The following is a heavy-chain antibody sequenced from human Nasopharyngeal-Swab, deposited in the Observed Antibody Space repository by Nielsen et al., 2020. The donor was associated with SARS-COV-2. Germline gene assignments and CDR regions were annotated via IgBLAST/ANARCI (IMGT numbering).Heavy chain of an antibody. V-gene: IGHV4-34*01. J-gene: IGHJ6*02. Sequence: GSLRLSCAVYGGSFSGYYWSWIRQPPGKGLEWIGEINHSGSTNYNPSLKSRVTISVDTSKNQFSLKLSSVTAADTAVYYCARGNSSSWYYYYYGMDVWGQGTTVTVSS. CDR3: ARGNSSSWYYYYYGMDV. D-gene: IGHD6-13*01. CDR1: GGSFSGYY. CDR2: INHSGST.